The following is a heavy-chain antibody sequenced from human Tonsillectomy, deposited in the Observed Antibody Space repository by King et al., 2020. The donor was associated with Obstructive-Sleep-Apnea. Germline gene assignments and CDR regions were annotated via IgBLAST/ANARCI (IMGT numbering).Heavy chain of an antibody. CDR1: GFTLSSYA. CDR3: VAIAARRWFDP. V-gene: IGHV3-23*04. Sequence: VQLVESGGGLVQPGGSLRLSCAASGFTLSSYAMSWVRQAPGKGLEWVSAISGSGGSIYYVDSVKGRFTISRDNSKNTLYLQMNSLRAEDTAVYYCVAIAARRWFDPWGQGTLVTVSS. D-gene: IGHD6-6*01. CDR2: ISGSGGSI. J-gene: IGHJ5*02.